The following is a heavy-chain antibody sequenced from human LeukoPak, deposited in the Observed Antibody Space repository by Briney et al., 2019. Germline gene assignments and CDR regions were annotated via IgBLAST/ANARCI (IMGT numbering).Heavy chain of an antibody. D-gene: IGHD1-26*01. CDR2: IYYSGST. Sequence: SETLSLTCTVSGGSISSSINYWGWIRQPPGKGLEGIGIIYYSGSTYYNPSLKSRVTISIDTSKNQFSLKLSSVTAADTAVYYCARLVGAATDPFDYWGQGTLVTVSS. V-gene: IGHV4-39*01. J-gene: IGHJ4*02. CDR3: ARLVGAATDPFDY. CDR1: GGSISSSINY.